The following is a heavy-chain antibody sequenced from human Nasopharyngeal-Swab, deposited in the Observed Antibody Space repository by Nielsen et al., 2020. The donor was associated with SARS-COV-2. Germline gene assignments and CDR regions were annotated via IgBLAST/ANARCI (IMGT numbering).Heavy chain of an antibody. CDR2: SSSSSSYI. J-gene: IGHJ6*02. V-gene: IGHV3-21*04. CDR1: GFTFSSDS. Sequence: GEAMNNCCAACGFTFSSDSRNGVRQAPGKGLERVSSSSSSSSYIYDADSVKGRFTISSDNSKNTLYLQMNTLRAEDTAVYYCAISWYDYYYGMDVWGQGTTVTVSS. D-gene: IGHD6-13*01. CDR3: AISWYDYYYGMDV.